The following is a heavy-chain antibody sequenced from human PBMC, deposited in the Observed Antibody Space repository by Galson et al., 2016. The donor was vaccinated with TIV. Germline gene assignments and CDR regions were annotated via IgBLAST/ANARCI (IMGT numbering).Heavy chain of an antibody. CDR3: VKDRVGATYWGRSFDV. D-gene: IGHD1-26*01. CDR2: IRYDGSNK. J-gene: IGHJ3*01. V-gene: IGHV3-30*02. Sequence: SLRLSCAASGFIFRNYGMHWVRQAPGRGLEWVAFIRYDGSNKFYADSVKGRFTISRDNSKDTLYVQMNSLGVEDTAVYYCVKDRVGATYWGRSFDVWGQGTMVTVSS. CDR1: GFIFRNYG.